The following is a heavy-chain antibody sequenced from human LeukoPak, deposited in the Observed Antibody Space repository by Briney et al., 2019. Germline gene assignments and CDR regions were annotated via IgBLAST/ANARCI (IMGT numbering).Heavy chain of an antibody. V-gene: IGHV3-23*01. CDR2: LSGTGGNT. Sequence: GSLRLSCAAFAFTFSSYAMAWVRQAPGKGLEWVSTLSGTGGNTYYADSVRGRFTISRDNSKNTLYLQMNSLRAEDTAVYYCAKAWALTYLGGVDSWGQGTLVTVSS. CDR1: AFTFSSYA. CDR3: AKAWALTYLGGVDS. D-gene: IGHD2-21*02. J-gene: IGHJ4*02.